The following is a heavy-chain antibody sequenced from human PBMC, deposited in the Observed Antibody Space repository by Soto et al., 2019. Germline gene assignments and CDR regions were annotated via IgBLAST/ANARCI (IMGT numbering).Heavy chain of an antibody. V-gene: IGHV1-69*13. CDR1: GGTFSSYA. Sequence: SVKVSCKASGGTFSSYAISWVRQAPGQGLEWMGGIIPIFGTANYAQKFQGRVTITADESTGTAYMELSSLRSDDTAVYYCARGRFGGYYINNYYYSGMDFWGQGNTVTVSS. D-gene: IGHD2-21*02. J-gene: IGHJ6*02. CDR2: IIPIFGTA. CDR3: ARGRFGGYYINNYYYSGMDF.